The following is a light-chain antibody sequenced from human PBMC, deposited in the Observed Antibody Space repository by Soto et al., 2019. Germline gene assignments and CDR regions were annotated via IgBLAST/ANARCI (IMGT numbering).Light chain of an antibody. V-gene: IGKV3-20*01. CDR1: RSVSASY. J-gene: IGKJ2*01. CDR3: QLYGGSHMFS. Sequence: ETVLTQSPGTLSLSPGERATLSCRASRSVSASYLAWYQQKPGQAPRLLIYGASSRATGFPDRFSGSGSGTDFTLTISRLEPEDFAVYYCQLYGGSHMFSFGQGTKLEIK. CDR2: GAS.